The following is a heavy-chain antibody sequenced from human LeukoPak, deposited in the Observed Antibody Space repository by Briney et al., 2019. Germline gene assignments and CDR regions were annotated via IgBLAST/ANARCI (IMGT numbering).Heavy chain of an antibody. J-gene: IGHJ2*01. Sequence: GGSLRLSCAASGFTFSSFAMSWVRQAPGKGLEWVSAISGGGGSTYYADSVKGRFTISRDNSKNTLFLQMNSLRAEDTAVYYCARTPSVGAHNLYWYFDLWGRGTLVTVPS. V-gene: IGHV3-23*01. CDR3: ARTPSVGAHNLYWYFDL. D-gene: IGHD1-26*01. CDR1: GFTFSSFA. CDR2: ISGGGGST.